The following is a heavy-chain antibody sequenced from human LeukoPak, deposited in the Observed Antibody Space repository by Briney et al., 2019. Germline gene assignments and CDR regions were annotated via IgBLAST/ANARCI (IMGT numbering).Heavy chain of an antibody. CDR1: GFTVSSNY. CDR3: ARVLVRGVIESCFDP. D-gene: IGHD3-10*01. CDR2: LYNGGST. J-gene: IGHJ5*02. Sequence: GGSLRLSCAASGFTVSSNYMTWVRQAPGKGLEWVSVLYNGGSTYYADSVKGRFTISRDNAKNSLYLQMNSLRAEDTAVYYCARVLVRGVIESCFDPWGQGTLVTVSS. V-gene: IGHV3-53*01.